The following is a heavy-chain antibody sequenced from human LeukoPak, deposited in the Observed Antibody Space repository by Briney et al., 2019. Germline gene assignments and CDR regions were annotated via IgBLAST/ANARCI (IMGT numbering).Heavy chain of an antibody. Sequence: PGGSLRLSCAASGFTFSSYAMSWVRQAPGKGLEWVSSVSGAAGGTYYADSVRGRFAISRDNSKNTPYLQMNSLRAEDTAIYYCAKTFNPYYYYYGVDVWGQGTTVTVS. V-gene: IGHV3-23*01. CDR1: GFTFSSYA. J-gene: IGHJ6*02. CDR2: VSGAAGGT. CDR3: AKTFNPYYYYYGVDV.